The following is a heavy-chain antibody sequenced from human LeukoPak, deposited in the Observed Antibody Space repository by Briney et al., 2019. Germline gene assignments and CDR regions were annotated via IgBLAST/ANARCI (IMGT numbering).Heavy chain of an antibody. J-gene: IGHJ4*02. CDR1: GGSISSGSYY. D-gene: IGHD6-6*01. V-gene: IGHV4-61*02. CDR3: ARVGRIAARPFDY. CDR2: IYTSGST. Sequence: PSQTLSLTCTVSGGSISSGSYYWSWIRQPAGKGLEWIGRIYTSGSTNYNPSLKSRVTISVDTSKNQFSLKLSSVTAADTAVYYCARVGRIAARPFDYWGQGTLVTVSS.